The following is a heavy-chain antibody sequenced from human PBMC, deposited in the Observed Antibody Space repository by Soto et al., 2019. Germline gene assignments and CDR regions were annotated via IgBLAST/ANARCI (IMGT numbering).Heavy chain of an antibody. V-gene: IGHV4-59*01. D-gene: IGHD5-18*01. Sequence: SETLSLTCTVSGGPISSYYLSWIRQPPGKGLEWIGHIYRSGSTNYNPSLKSRVTISVDTSKNQFSLKLSSVTAADTAVYYCARRDTAYAFDIWDQGTMVTV. CDR2: IYRSGST. CDR3: ARRDTAYAFDI. J-gene: IGHJ3*02. CDR1: GGPISSYY.